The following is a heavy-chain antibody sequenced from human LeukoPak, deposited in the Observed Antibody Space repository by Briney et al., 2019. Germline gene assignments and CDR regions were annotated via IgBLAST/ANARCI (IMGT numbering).Heavy chain of an antibody. V-gene: IGHV3-30*01. CDR3: TRDAYNFNDFDY. CDR2: VSSHGNDG. CDR1: EFTFSHFA. Sequence: GGSLRLSCAVSEFTFSHFAMHWVRQAPGKGLEWVAVVSSHGNDGCYADSVKGRFTISRDNSKNTLYLQIDSLRAEDTAIYYCTRDAYNFNDFDYWGQGTLVTVSS. D-gene: IGHD5-24*01. J-gene: IGHJ4*02.